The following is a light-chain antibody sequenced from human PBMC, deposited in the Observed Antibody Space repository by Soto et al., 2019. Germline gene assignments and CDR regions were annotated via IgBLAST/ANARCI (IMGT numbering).Light chain of an antibody. J-gene: IGKJ1*01. CDR2: DAS. CDR3: QQYNSWWT. CDR1: QSISSW. Sequence: DIQMTQSPSTLSASVGDRVTITCRASQSISSWLAWYQQKPGKAPKLLIYDASSLESGVPSRFSGSGSGTEFTLTISIQQPDDFATYYCQQYNSWWTFGQGTKVEIK. V-gene: IGKV1-5*01.